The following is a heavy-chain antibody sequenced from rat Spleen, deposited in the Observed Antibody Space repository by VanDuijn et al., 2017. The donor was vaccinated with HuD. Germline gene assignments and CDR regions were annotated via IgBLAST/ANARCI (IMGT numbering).Heavy chain of an antibody. CDR3: ARQGYYDGSYYYVDFDY. V-gene: IGHV5-31*01. CDR2: ITNTGGST. J-gene: IGHJ2*01. D-gene: IGHD1-12*02. CDR1: GFTFNNYW. Sequence: EVQLVESGGGLVQPGRSLKLSCVASGFTFNNYWMTWIRQAPGKGLEWVASITNTGGSTYYPDSVKGRFTISRDNAKSTLYLQMDSLRSEDTATYYCARQGYYDGSYYYVDFDYWGQGVMVTVSS.